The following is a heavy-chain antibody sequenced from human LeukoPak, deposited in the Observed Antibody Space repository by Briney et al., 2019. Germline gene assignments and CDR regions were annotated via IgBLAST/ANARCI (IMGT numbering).Heavy chain of an antibody. CDR2: IDPSDSYT. V-gene: IGHV5-10-1*01. J-gene: IGHJ4*02. CDR1: GYSFTSYW. D-gene: IGHD2-15*01. Sequence: GESLKISCKGSGYSFTSYWISWVRQMPGKGLEWMGRIDPSDSYTNYSPSFQGHVTISADKSISTAYLQWSRLKASDTAMYYCALAGVAATIDYWGQGTLVTVSS. CDR3: ALAGVAATIDY.